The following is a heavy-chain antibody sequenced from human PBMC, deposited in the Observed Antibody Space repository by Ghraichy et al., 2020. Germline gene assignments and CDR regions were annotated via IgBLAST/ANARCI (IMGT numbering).Heavy chain of an antibody. J-gene: IGHJ6*02. CDR3: ATDRSRCGSGMGCYFYGMDV. CDR2: ISVYNGNI. Sequence: ASVKVSCKASAYTFTNNGISWVRQAPGQGLEWMGWISVYNGNINYAQKLQGRVTMTTDTSTSTAYMELRSLRSDDTAVYYCATDRSRCGSGMGCYFYGMDVWGQGTTVTVSS. D-gene: IGHD3-10*01. CDR1: AYTFTNNG. V-gene: IGHV1-18*01.